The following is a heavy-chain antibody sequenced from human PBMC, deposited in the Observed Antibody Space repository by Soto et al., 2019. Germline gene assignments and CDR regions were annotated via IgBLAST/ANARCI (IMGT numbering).Heavy chain of an antibody. CDR1: GFTFDDYA. Sequence: GGSLRLSCAASGFTFDDYAMHWVRQAPGKGLEWVSGISWNSGSIGYADSVKGRFTISRDNAKSSLYLQMNSLRAEDTAVYYCARDLTWSGYYSDYWGQGTLVTVSS. CDR2: ISWNSGSI. CDR3: ARDLTWSGYYSDY. D-gene: IGHD3-3*01. J-gene: IGHJ4*02. V-gene: IGHV3-9*01.